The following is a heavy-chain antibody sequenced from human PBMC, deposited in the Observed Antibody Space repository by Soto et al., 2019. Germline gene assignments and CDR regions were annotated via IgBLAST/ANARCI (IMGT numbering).Heavy chain of an antibody. J-gene: IGHJ4*02. CDR3: ASGGAGSGPFSWELPDH. D-gene: IGHD1-26*01. CDR2: ITPFSGDV. Sequence: QMQLVQSGAEVKKTGSTVTVSCKALGNTFTYRYLHWVRQAPGQALEWMGWITPFSGDVHYAQKFQGRVTITRDRSINTGYMRMSSLRSEDNGMYYCASGGAGSGPFSWELPDHWGQGTLVTVSS. CDR1: GNTFTYRY. V-gene: IGHV1-45*02.